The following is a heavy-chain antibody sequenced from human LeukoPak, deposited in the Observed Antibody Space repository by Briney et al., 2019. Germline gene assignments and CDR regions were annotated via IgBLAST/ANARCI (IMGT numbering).Heavy chain of an antibody. J-gene: IGHJ3*02. D-gene: IGHD1-20*01. CDR3: ARSLSGTFDI. CDR1: GGSISTSGYY. CDR2: IYYSGST. Sequence: SETLSLTCTVSGGSISTSGYYWGWIRQPPGKGLEWIGSIYYSGSTYYNPSLKSRVTISVDTSKNQFSLKLSSVTAADTAVYYCARSLSGTFDIWGQGTMVTVSS. V-gene: IGHV4-39*01.